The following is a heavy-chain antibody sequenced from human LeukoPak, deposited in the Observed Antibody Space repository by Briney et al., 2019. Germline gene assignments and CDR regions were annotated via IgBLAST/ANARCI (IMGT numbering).Heavy chain of an antibody. CDR3: ARVFGAGYSDY. D-gene: IGHD4/OR15-4a*01. J-gene: IGHJ4*02. Sequence: PGTSLRLSCAASGFIISHYAIHWVRQAPGKGLEWVAVISYDGNHQYYTDSVKGRFTISRDNAKNSLYLQMNSLRAEDTAVYYCARVFGAGYSDYWGQGTLVTVSS. CDR2: ISYDGNHQ. V-gene: IGHV3-30*04. CDR1: GFIISHYA.